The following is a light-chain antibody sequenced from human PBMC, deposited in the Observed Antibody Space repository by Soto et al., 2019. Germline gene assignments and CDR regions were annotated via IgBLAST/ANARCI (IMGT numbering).Light chain of an antibody. Sequence: DIQMTQSPSTLSASVGERVNITCRAIQSISSWLAWYQQKPGKALKLLIYDASSLESGVLSRFSGSGSGTEFTLTISSLQPDDFATYYCQQYNSYPLTFGGGTKVDIK. CDR2: DAS. CDR1: QSISSW. V-gene: IGKV1-5*01. CDR3: QQYNSYPLT. J-gene: IGKJ4*01.